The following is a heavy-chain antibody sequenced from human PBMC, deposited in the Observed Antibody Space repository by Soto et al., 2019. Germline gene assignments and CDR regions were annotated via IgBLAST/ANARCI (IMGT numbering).Heavy chain of an antibody. V-gene: IGHV1-69*12. D-gene: IGHD4-17*01. CDR2: IIPVFGTA. Sequence: QVQLVQSGAEVMKPGSSVKVSCKASGGTLSNYGISWVRQAPGQGLEWMGGIIPVFGTANYAQKFQGRVTITADESTGTVYMEVSSLRSEDTAVYYCARGDATKIVVTTYYGMDVWGQGTTVTVSS. J-gene: IGHJ6*02. CDR1: GGTLSNYG. CDR3: ARGDATKIVVTTYYGMDV.